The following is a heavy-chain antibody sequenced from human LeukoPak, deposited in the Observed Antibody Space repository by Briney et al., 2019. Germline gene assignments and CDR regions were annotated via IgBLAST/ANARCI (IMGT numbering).Heavy chain of an antibody. CDR2: IYYSGIT. CDR3: ARGSSWFGGAVGS. V-gene: IGHV4-39*07. J-gene: IGHJ4*02. CDR1: SGSISSASYY. Sequence: PSETLSLTCTVSSGSISSASYYWGWIRQPPGKGLEWIGTIYYSGITYYNPSLRSRVTISVDTSKNQFSLKLRSVTAADTAVYYCARGSSWFGGAVGSWGQGTLVTVSS. D-gene: IGHD6-13*01.